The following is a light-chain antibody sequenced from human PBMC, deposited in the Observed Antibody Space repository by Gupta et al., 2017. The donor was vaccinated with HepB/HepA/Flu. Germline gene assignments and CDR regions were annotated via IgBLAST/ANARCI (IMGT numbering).Light chain of an antibody. V-gene: IGKV1-5*03. J-gene: IGKJ2*01. CDR2: KAS. CDR3: QQEYSSSFT. Sequence: DIQMTQSPSTLSASVGDTVTITCRASQSISSWLAWYQQKPGKAPKILIYKASSLQSGVPSRFSGSGSVTEFTLTISSLQPDDFATYYCQQEYSSSFTFGQGTKMEI. CDR1: QSISSW.